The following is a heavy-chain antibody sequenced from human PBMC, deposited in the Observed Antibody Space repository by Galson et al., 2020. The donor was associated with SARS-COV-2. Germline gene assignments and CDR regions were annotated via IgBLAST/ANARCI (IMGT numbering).Heavy chain of an antibody. D-gene: IGHD2-2*01. CDR3: ARETEDHTSSWYDN. Sequence: GGSLRLSCAASGFTFSSSAMHWVRQAPGKGLEWVAIISYDGTTRYKSDSVKGRFTISRDISKNTLYLQMNRLRPEDTGVHYCARETEDHTSSWYDNWGQGTLVTVSP. CDR1: GFTFSSSA. J-gene: IGHJ5*02. V-gene: IGHV3-30*04. CDR2: ISYDGTTR.